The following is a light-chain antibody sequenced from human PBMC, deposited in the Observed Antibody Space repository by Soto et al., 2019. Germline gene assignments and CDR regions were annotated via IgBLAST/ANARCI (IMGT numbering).Light chain of an antibody. CDR3: SSYTSSSTLV. CDR1: SSDVGGYNY. J-gene: IGLJ1*01. Sequence: QSVLTQPASVSGSPGQSITISCTGSSSDVGGYNYVSWYQQHPGKAPKLMIYEVSNRPSGVSNRFSGSKSGNTASLTISGLQPEDEADYYCSSYTSSSTLVFGTGTKVTVL. V-gene: IGLV2-14*01. CDR2: EVS.